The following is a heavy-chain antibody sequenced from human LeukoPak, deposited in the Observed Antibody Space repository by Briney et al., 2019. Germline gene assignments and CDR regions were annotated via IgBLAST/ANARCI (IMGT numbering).Heavy chain of an antibody. CDR1: GYTFTSYY. CDR3: ATAYNYGRDAFDI. CDR2: INPSGGST. V-gene: IGHV1-46*01. D-gene: IGHD5-18*01. Sequence: GASVRFSCKASGYTFTSYYMHWVRQAPGQGLEWMGIINPSGGSTSYAQKFQGRVTMTRDTSTSTVYMELSSLRSEDTAVYYCATAYNYGRDAFDIWGQGTMVTVSS. J-gene: IGHJ3*02.